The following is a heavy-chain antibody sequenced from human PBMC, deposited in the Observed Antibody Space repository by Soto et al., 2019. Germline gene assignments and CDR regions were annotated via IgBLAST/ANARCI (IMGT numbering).Heavy chain of an antibody. D-gene: IGHD3-16*02. V-gene: IGHV1-24*01. J-gene: IGHJ6*03. CDR1: GYTLTELS. CDR2: FDPEDGET. CDR3: ATGTLLSHRHYYYSYMAV. Sequence: ASVKVSCKVSGYTLTELSMHWVRQAPGKGLEWMGGFDPEDGETIYAQKFQGRVTMTEDTSTDTAYMELSSLRSEDTAVYYCATGTLLSHRHYYYSYMAVGGKGPRATVP.